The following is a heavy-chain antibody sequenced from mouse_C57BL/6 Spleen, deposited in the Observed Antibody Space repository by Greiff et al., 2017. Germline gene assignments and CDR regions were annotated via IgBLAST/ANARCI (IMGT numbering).Heavy chain of an antibody. Sequence: DVQLVESGTVLVRPGASVKMSCKTSGYTFTSYWMHWVKQRPGQGLEWIGAIYPGNSDTSYNQKFKGKAKLTAVTSASTAYMVLSSLTNADSAVYYCTYCYGSAWFAYWGQGTLVTVSA. J-gene: IGHJ3*01. CDR1: GYTFTSYW. CDR3: TYCYGSAWFAY. V-gene: IGHV1-5*01. CDR2: IYPGNSDT. D-gene: IGHD1-1*01.